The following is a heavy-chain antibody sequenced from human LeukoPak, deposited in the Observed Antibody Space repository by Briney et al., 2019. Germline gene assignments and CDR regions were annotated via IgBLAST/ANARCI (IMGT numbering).Heavy chain of an antibody. CDR1: GFTFSSYA. CDR2: ISGSGGST. V-gene: IGHV3-23*01. CDR3: AKDRGITYCGGDCYSSNDY. Sequence: PGGSLRLSCAASGFTFSSYAMSWVRQAPGKGLEWVSAISGSGGSTYYADSVKGRFTISRDNSKNTLYLQMNSLRAEDTAVYYCAKDRGITYCGGDCYSSNDYWGQGTLVTVSS. D-gene: IGHD2-21*02. J-gene: IGHJ4*02.